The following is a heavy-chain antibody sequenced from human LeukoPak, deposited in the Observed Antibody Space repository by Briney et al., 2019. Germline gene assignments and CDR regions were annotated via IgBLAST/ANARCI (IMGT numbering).Heavy chain of an antibody. D-gene: IGHD3-9*01. J-gene: IGHJ4*02. CDR1: GFTVSSNY. V-gene: IGHV3-53*01. Sequence: GGSLRLSCAASGFTVSSNYMSWVRQAPGKGLEWVSVIYSGGSTYYADSVKGGFTISRDNSKNTLYIQMNSLRAEDTAVYYCASGRNVLTGYYTADYWGQGTLVTVSS. CDR3: ASGRNVLTGYYTADY. CDR2: IYSGGST.